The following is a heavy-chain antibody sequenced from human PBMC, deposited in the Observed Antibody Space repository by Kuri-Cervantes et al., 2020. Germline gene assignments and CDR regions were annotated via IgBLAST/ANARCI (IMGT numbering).Heavy chain of an antibody. V-gene: IGHV4-30-4*01. CDR2: IYYSGST. CDR3: ARDLDRMYYYDSSGYYYSFDY. CDR1: GGSISSGDYY. J-gene: IGHJ4*02. Sequence: SCTVSGGSISSGDYYWSWIRQPPGKGLEWIGYIYYSGSTYYNPSLKSRVTISVDTSKNQFSLQLNSVTPEDTAVYYCARDLDRMYYYDSSGYYYSFDYWGQGTLVTVSS. D-gene: IGHD3-22*01.